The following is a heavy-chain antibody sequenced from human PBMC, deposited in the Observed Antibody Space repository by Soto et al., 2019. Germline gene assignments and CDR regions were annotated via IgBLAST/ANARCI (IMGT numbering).Heavy chain of an antibody. CDR3: ARRAWPQCSNGVCYKDGFCHS. CDR2: IYYSGTT. D-gene: IGHD2-8*01. CDR1: GGSVSSGGYY. J-gene: IGHJ4*02. Sequence: SETLSLTCTVSGGSVSSGGYYWSWIRQHPGTGLEWIGYIYYSGTTYFNPSLKSRASISLDTSKNELSLELTSVTAADTAVYYCARRAWPQCSNGVCYKDGFCHSWGQGALVTAAS. V-gene: IGHV4-31*03.